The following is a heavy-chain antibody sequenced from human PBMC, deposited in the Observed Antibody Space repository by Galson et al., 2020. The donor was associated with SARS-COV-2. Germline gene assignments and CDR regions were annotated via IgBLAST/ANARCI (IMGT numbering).Heavy chain of an antibody. J-gene: IGHJ4*02. CDR3: ARDNRVSGAFDY. CDR1: GFTLSNYD. CDR2: IGVAGDT. D-gene: IGHD6-6*01. V-gene: IGHV3-13*01. Sequence: GESLKISCAASGFTLSNYDMHWVRQTTGKGLEWVSTIGVAGDTYYPDYVKGRFTISRENAKNFLYLQMDNLRAEDTAVYYCARDNRVSGAFDYWGQGTLVTVSS.